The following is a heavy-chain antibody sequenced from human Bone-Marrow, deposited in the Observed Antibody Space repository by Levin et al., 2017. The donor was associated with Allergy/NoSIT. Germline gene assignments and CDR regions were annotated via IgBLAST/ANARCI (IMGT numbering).Heavy chain of an antibody. V-gene: IGHV3-48*02. D-gene: IGHD2-2*01. J-gene: IGHJ4*02. CDR2: ISRSSSTI. CDR3: ARPDCSGTSCSYFFDS. Sequence: GGSLRLSCAASGFTFSRYSMNWVRQAPGRGLEWVSYISRSSSTISYADSVKGRFTISRDNAKNSLYLQMNSLRDEDTAVYYCARPDCSGTSCSYFFDSWGQGTLVTVSS. CDR1: GFTFSRYS.